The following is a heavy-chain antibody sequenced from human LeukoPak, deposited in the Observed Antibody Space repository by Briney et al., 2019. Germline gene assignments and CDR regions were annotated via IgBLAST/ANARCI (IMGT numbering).Heavy chain of an antibody. V-gene: IGHV3-30*18. J-gene: IGHJ4*02. CDR1: GFTLSSYG. CDR2: ISYDGSNK. CDR3: AKGSDSFWSGYSPTRS. D-gene: IGHD3-3*01. Sequence: GGSLRLSCAASGFTLSSYGMHWVRQAPGKGLEWVAVISYDGSNKYYADSVKGRFTISRDNSKNTLYLQMNSLRAEDTAVYYCAKGSDSFWSGYSPTRSWGQGTLVTVSS.